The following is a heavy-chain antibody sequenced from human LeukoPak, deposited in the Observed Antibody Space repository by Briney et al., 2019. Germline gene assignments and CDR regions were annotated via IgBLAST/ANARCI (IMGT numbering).Heavy chain of an antibody. CDR3: ARDSTTTEHWYFCL. V-gene: IGHV4-31*03. J-gene: IGHJ2*01. CDR2: IYYSGST. CDR1: GGSISSGGYY. Sequence: SETLSLTCTVSGGSISSGGYYWSWIRQHPGKGLEWIGYIYYSGSTYYHPSLKSRVTISVDTSKHQFSLKLSSVTAADTAVYYCARDSTTTEHWYFCLWGRGTLVTVSS. D-gene: IGHD4-17*01.